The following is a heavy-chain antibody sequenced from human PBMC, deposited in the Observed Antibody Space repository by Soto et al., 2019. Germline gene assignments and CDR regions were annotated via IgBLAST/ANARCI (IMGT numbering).Heavy chain of an antibody. V-gene: IGHV3-73*01. Sequence: GGSLRLSCAASGFTFGASALQWVRQASGKGLEWLGRIGSKGETYATTYAASVKGRFTISRDNSKNTLNLQMNSLRAEDTAVYYCARRSSSWYFDYWGQGTLVTVSS. J-gene: IGHJ4*02. CDR3: ARRSSSWYFDY. D-gene: IGHD6-13*01. CDR1: GFTFGASA. CDR2: IGSKGETYAT.